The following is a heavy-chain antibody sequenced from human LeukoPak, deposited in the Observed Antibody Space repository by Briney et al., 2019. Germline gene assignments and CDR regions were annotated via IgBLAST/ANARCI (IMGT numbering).Heavy chain of an antibody. CDR3: ARTVGDTGAFDI. V-gene: IGHV1-18*01. D-gene: IGHD1-26*01. Sequence: ASLKVSCKASGYTFINYGLTWGRQAPGQGFEWLGWISAYTGSTNYAQKLQGRVTMPTDPSTSTAYMDLRSLRSDDTAVYYCARTVGDTGAFDIWGQGTMVIVSS. CDR1: GYTFINYG. CDR2: ISAYTGST. J-gene: IGHJ3*02.